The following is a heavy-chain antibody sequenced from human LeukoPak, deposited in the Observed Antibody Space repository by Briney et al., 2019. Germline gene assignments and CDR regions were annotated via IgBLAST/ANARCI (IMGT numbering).Heavy chain of an antibody. J-gene: IGHJ6*03. CDR2: IYSGGST. CDR3: AGVLSRGYSGYDLWNYYYYYMDV. D-gene: IGHD5-12*01. V-gene: IGHV3-53*01. Sequence: GGSLRLSCAASGFTVSSNYMSWVRQAPGKGLEWVSVIYSGGSTYYADSVKGRFTISRDNSKNTLYLQMNSLRAEDTAVYYCAGVLSRGYSGYDLWNYYYYYMDVWGKGTTVTVSS. CDR1: GFTVSSNY.